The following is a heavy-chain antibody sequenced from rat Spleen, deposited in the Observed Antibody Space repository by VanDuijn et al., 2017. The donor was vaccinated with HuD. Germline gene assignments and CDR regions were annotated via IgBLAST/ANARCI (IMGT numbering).Heavy chain of an antibody. Sequence: QVQLKESGPGLVQPSQTLSLTCTVSGFSLSNYAVMWVRQPPGKGLEWLGAMWTNGNTNYNSALKSRLSISRDTSKRQVYLKMNSLQTEDTATYYCARDPGSPGWGQGVMVTVSS. J-gene: IGHJ2*01. V-gene: IGHV2-13*01. CDR1: GFSLSNYA. CDR2: MWTNGNT. D-gene: IGHD1-4*01. CDR3: ARDPGSPG.